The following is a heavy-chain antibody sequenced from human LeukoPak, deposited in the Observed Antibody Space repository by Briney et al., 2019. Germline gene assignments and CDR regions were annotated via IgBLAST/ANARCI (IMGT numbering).Heavy chain of an antibody. CDR1: GGTFSSYA. Sequence: SVKVSCKTSGGTFSSYAISWVRQAPGQGLEWMGGIIPIFGTANYAQKFQGRVTITADESTSTAYMELSSLRSEDTAVYYCARGLYCGGDCYYFDYWGQGTLVTVSS. CDR3: ARGLYCGGDCYYFDY. V-gene: IGHV1-69*13. J-gene: IGHJ4*02. CDR2: IIPIFGTA. D-gene: IGHD2-21*02.